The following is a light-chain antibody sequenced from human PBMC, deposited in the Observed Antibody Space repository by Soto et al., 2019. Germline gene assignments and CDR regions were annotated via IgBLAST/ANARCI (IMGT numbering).Light chain of an antibody. J-gene: IGKJ4*01. CDR1: QSVSSY. Sequence: EIVLTQSPATLSLSPGERATLSCRASQSVSSYLAWYQQKPGQAPRLLIYDASNRATGIPARFSGSGSGTDLTLTIRSLEPEDFAVYYCQQRSNWHALTFGGGTKVEIK. CDR2: DAS. CDR3: QQRSNWHALT. V-gene: IGKV3-11*01.